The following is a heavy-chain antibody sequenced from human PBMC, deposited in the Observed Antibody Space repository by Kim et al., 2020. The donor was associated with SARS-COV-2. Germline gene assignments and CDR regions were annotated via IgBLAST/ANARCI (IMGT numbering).Heavy chain of an antibody. CDR2: IKSKTDGGTT. CDR1: GFTFSNAW. D-gene: IGHD5-12*01. V-gene: IGHV3-15*01. CDR3: TTDPDIVATIWWFDP. Sequence: GGSLRLSCAASGFTFSNAWMSWVRQAPGKGLEWVGRIKSKTDGGTTDYAAPVKGRFTISRDDSKNTLYLQMNSLKTEDTAVYYCTTDPDIVATIWWFDPWGQGTLVTVSS. J-gene: IGHJ5*02.